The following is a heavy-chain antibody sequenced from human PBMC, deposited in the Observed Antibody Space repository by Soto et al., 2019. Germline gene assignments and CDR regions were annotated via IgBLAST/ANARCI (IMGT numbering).Heavy chain of an antibody. CDR2: IYYSGST. CDR1: GGSISSSSYY. V-gene: IGHV4-39*01. CDR3: ARLREVSDIAASNWFDP. J-gene: IGHJ5*02. Sequence: PSETLSLTCTVSGGSISSSSYYWGWIRQPPGKGLEWIGSIYYSGSTYYNPSLKSRVTISVDTSKNQFSLKLSSVTAADTAVYYCARLREVSDIAASNWFDPWGQGTLVTVSS. D-gene: IGHD6-13*01.